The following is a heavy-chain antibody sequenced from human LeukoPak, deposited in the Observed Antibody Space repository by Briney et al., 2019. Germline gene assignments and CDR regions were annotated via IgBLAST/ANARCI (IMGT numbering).Heavy chain of an antibody. D-gene: IGHD1-26*01. CDR1: GGSFSGYY. CDR3: ARIVGATSYFDT. J-gene: IGHJ4*02. Sequence: SETLSLTCAVYGGSFSGYYWSWIRQPPGKGLEWIGEINHSGSTNYNPSLKSRVTISVDTSKNQFSLKLSSVTAADTAVYYCARIVGATSYFDTWGQGTLVTVS. V-gene: IGHV4-34*01. CDR2: INHSGST.